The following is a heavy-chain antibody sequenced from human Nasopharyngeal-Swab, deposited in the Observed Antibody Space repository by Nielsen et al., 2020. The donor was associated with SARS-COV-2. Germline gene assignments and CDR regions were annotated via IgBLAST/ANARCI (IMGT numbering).Heavy chain of an antibody. D-gene: IGHD4-17*01. CDR1: GFTFSSYA. CDR3: ATSHLGTATSVTSWYFDY. J-gene: IGHJ4*02. V-gene: IGHV3-23*01. Sequence: GGSLRLSCAASGFTFSSYAMSWVRQAPRKGLEWVSGISGSGDNTDYADSVKGWFTIPRDNSTNTLYLQVTSLIAEDTAVYYCATSHLGTATSVTSWYFDYWGQGTLVTVSS. CDR2: ISGSGDNT.